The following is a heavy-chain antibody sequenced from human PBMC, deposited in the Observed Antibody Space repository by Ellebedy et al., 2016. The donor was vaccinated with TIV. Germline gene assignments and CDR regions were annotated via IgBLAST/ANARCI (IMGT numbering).Heavy chain of an antibody. D-gene: IGHD3-22*01. J-gene: IGHJ4*02. V-gene: IGHV5-10-1*01. CDR2: IDPSDSYT. CDR3: ARQTKLTYYYDSSGSQGPDY. CDR1: GYSFTSYW. Sequence: GGSLRLSXKGSGYSFTSYWISWVRQMPGKGLEWMGRIDPSDSYTNYSPSFQGHVTISADKSISTAYLQWSSLKASDTAMYYCARQTKLTYYYDSSGSQGPDYWGQGTLVTVSS.